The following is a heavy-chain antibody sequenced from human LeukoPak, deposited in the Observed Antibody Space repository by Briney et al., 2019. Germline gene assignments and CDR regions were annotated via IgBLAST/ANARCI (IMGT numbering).Heavy chain of an antibody. CDR2: IYPGDSDT. CDR3: ARALDVGYSSSWYEGYFDY. D-gene: IGHD6-13*01. V-gene: IGHV5-51*01. Sequence: GESLKISCKGSGYSFTSYWIGWVRQMPGKGLEWMGIIYPGDSDTRYSPSFQGQVTISADKSISTAYLQWSSLKASDTAMYYCARALDVGYSSSWYEGYFDYWGQGTLVTVSS. CDR1: GYSFTSYW. J-gene: IGHJ4*02.